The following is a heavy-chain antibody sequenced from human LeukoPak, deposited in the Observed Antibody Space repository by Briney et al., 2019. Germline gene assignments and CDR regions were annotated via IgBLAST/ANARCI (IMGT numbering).Heavy chain of an antibody. CDR3: TTVEDYYDSSGYCRFDY. V-gene: IGHV3-53*01. Sequence: GGSLRLSCAASGFTVSSNYMSWVRQAPGKGLEWVSLIYSGGNTYYADSVKGRFTISRDNSKNTLYLQMNSLRAEDTAVYYCTTVEDYYDSSGYCRFDYWGQGTLVTVSS. CDR2: IYSGGNT. J-gene: IGHJ4*02. CDR1: GFTVSSNY. D-gene: IGHD3-22*01.